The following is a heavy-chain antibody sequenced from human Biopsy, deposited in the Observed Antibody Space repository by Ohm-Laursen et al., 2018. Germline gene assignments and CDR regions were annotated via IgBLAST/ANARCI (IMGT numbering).Heavy chain of an antibody. CDR1: GGSISSYY. CDR2: IFNSANT. V-gene: IGHV4-59*06. Sequence: SDTLSLTCTVSGGSISSYYWSWIRQPPGKGLEWIGYIFNSANTYYNPSLKNLITISGDTSKNQFSLKLNSVTAADTAVYYCARGDYFDSNGYFWFDPWGQGTLVTVSS. CDR3: ARGDYFDSNGYFWFDP. J-gene: IGHJ5*02. D-gene: IGHD3-22*01.